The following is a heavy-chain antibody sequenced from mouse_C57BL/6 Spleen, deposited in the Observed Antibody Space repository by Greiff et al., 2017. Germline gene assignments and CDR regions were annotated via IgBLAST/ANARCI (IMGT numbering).Heavy chain of an antibody. CDR3: AREVTSYYAMDY. D-gene: IGHD2-3*01. Sequence: VQLQQPGAELVRPGTSVKLSCKASGYTFTSYWMHWVKQRPGQGLEWIGVIDPSDSYTNYNQKFKGKATLTVDTSSSTAYMQLRSLTAEDAAVYYCAREVTSYYAMDYWGQGTSVTVSS. V-gene: IGHV1-59*01. J-gene: IGHJ4*01. CDR2: IDPSDSYT. CDR1: GYTFTSYW.